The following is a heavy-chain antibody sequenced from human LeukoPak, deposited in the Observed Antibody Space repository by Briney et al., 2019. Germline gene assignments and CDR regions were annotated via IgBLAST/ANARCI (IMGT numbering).Heavy chain of an antibody. Sequence: EASVKVSCKVSGYTLTELSMHWVRQAPGKGLEWLGGFDPEDGETIYAQKFQGRVTMTEDTSTDTAYMELSSLRSEDTAVYYCATDRLGGPRFDPWGQGTLVTVSS. J-gene: IGHJ5*02. V-gene: IGHV1-24*01. CDR1: GYTLTELS. D-gene: IGHD3-10*01. CDR3: ATDRLGGPRFDP. CDR2: FDPEDGET.